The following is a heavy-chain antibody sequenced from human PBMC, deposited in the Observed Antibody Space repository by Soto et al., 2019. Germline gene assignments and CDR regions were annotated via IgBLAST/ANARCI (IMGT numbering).Heavy chain of an antibody. V-gene: IGHV3-9*02. CDR3: AKDMGGSGSPDYYYYGMDV. CDR2: ISWNSGSI. D-gene: IGHD3-10*01. CDR1: GIPSDDYA. Sequence: GGSLRLSCAASGIPSDDYAMNLVRQAPWKGLEWVSGISWNSGSIGYADSVKGRFTISRDNAKKSLYLQMNSLRAEDTALYYCAKDMGGSGSPDYYYYGMDVWGQGTTVTVAS. J-gene: IGHJ6*02.